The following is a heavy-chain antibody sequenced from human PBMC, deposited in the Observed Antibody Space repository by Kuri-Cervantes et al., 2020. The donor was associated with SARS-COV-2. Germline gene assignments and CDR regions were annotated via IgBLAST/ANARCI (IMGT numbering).Heavy chain of an antibody. CDR2: TYFRSKWYN. CDR1: GDSVSSNSAA. V-gene: IGHV6-1*01. D-gene: IGHD3-10*01. J-gene: IGHJ6*03. CDR3: ARGKTMVRGENYYYMDV. Sequence: SETLFLTCAISGDSVSSNSAAWNWIRQSPSRGLEWLGRTYFRSKWYNDYAVSVKSRITINPDTSKKQFSLQLNSVTPEGTAVYYCARGKTMVRGENYYYMDVWGKGTTVTVSS.